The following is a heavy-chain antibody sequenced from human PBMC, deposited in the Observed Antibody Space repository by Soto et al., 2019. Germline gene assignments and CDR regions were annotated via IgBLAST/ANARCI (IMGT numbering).Heavy chain of an antibody. CDR1: GGSFSGYY. CDR3: ARVSGIYYYGMDV. D-gene: IGHD3-10*01. V-gene: IGHV4-34*01. CDR2: INHSGST. Sequence: SEPLSLTCAVDGGSFSGYYCGWIRQPPGKWLEWIGEINHSGSTNYSPSLKSRVTISVDTSKNQVSLRLSSVTAADTAVYYCARVSGIYYYGMDVWGQGTTVT. J-gene: IGHJ6*02.